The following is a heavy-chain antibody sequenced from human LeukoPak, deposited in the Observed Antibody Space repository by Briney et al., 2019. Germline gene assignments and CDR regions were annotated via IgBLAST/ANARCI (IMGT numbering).Heavy chain of an antibody. D-gene: IGHD3-10*01. Sequence: GGSLRLSCAASGFTVSSNYMSWVRQAPGKGLEWVSLIYSGGSTYYADSVKGRFTISRDNSKNTLYLQTNSLRAEDTAVYYCARGRSGGYFDYWGQGTLVTVSS. CDR3: ARGRSGGYFDY. V-gene: IGHV3-53*01. J-gene: IGHJ4*02. CDR2: IYSGGST. CDR1: GFTVSSNY.